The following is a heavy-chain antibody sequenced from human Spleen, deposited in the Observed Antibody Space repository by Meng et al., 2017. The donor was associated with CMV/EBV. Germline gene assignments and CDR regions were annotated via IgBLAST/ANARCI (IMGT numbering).Heavy chain of an antibody. V-gene: IGHV1-46*01. Sequence: ASVKVSCKASGYTFTSYYMHWVRQAPGQGLEWMGIINPSGGSTSYAQKFQGRVTMTRDTSTSTVYMELSSLRSEDTAVYYCARADSYDILTGYTSGMDVWGQGTTVTVS. CDR1: GYTFTSYY. D-gene: IGHD3-9*01. CDR3: ARADSYDILTGYTSGMDV. CDR2: INPSGGST. J-gene: IGHJ6*02.